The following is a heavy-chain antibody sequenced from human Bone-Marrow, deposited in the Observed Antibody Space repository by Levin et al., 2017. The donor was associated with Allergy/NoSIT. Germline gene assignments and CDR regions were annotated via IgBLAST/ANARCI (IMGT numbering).Heavy chain of an antibody. V-gene: IGHV1-69*13. CDR3: ATGLFASSSQYFDF. D-gene: IGHD4-11*01. J-gene: IGHJ4*02. CDR1: GVTFSTNL. Sequence: SVKVSCKASGVTFSTNLFSWVRQAPAEGLEWMGEIIPVFKTTHYAQKFQGRVTITADESTSTAFMELTSLRSEDAAVYYCATGLFASSSQYFDFWGQGTLVTVSS. CDR2: IIPVFKTT.